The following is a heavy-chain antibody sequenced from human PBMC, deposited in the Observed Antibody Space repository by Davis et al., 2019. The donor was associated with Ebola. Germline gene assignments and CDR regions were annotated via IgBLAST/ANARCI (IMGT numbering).Heavy chain of an antibody. D-gene: IGHD5-18*01. V-gene: IGHV3-43*02. J-gene: IGHJ4*02. CDR3: AKTRGYRLYYFEY. CDR2: ISGNGYGT. Sequence: GESLKISCAASGFTFDDHAMSWARQAPGKALEWVSLISGNGYGTEYGDSVKGRFTISRDNSKNFLYLQVNDLRPEDTALYFCAKTRGYRLYYFEYWGQGTLVTVSS. CDR1: GFTFDDHA.